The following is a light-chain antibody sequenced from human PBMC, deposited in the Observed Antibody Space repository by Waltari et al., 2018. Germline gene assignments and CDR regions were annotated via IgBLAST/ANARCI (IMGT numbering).Light chain of an antibody. J-gene: IGLJ3*02. V-gene: IGLV3-21*04. CDR1: NIGSRT. CDR2: YDS. CDR3: QVWDSSSDHWV. Sequence: SYVLPQPSSVSVAPGKTARITCGGSNIGSRTVHWHQQKPGQAPVLVFYYDSDRPSWIPERFSGSNSGNTATLTISRVEVGDEADYYCQVWDSSSDHWVFGGGTKLTVL.